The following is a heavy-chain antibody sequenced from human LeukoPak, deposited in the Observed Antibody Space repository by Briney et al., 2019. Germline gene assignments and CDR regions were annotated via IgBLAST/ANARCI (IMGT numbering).Heavy chain of an antibody. J-gene: IGHJ4*02. Sequence: GASVKVSCKASGYTFTSYGISWVRQAPGQGLEWMGWISSYNGNTNYAQKLQGRATMTTDTSTSTAYMELRSLRSDDTAVYYCARGSFPSDDILTGPFDNWGQGTQVTVSS. CDR1: GYTFTSYG. CDR3: ARGSFPSDDILTGPFDN. CDR2: ISSYNGNT. D-gene: IGHD3-9*01. V-gene: IGHV1-18*01.